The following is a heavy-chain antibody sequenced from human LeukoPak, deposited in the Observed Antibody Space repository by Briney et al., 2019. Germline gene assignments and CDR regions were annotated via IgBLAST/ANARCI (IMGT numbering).Heavy chain of an antibody. J-gene: IGHJ4*02. CDR2: VSNSGDTT. Sequence: GGSLRLSCVASGFTFSTYGMIWVRQAPGKGPEWVSLVSNSGDTTNYADSVKGRFTISRDNSKNTLYLQMDSLRAEDTAAYYCANIGSSTFGSTGFWGQGTLVSVSS. D-gene: IGHD3-16*01. V-gene: IGHV3-23*01. CDR1: GFTFSTYG. CDR3: ANIGSSTFGSTGF.